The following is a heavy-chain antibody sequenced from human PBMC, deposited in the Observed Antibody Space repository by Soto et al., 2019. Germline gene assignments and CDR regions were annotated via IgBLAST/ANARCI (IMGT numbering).Heavy chain of an antibody. J-gene: IGHJ6*02. D-gene: IGHD3-10*01. V-gene: IGHV3-21*01. CDR1: GFTFSSYN. Sequence: EVQLVESGGGLVKPGGSLRLSCAASGFTFSSYNMNWVRQAPGKGLECVSSISSSSSYIYYADSVKGRFTSSGDNAKNSLYLQMNSLRAEDTAVYYCAGSAGDYYGMDVLGQGTTVTVSS. CDR2: ISSSSSYI. CDR3: AGSAGDYYGMDV.